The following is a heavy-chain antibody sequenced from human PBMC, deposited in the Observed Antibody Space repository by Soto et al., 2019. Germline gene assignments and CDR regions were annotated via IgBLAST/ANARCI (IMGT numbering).Heavy chain of an antibody. CDR2: INAGNGDT. Sequence: QVPLVQSGAGVKKPGASVTISCQASGYTFTNYAIHWVRQAPGQRLEWMGWINAGNGDTKHSQNFQGRVTLTRDTSASTAYMELSSLRSEDTAVYYCARVHYFGSGSYFPTLDYWGQGTLITVPS. V-gene: IGHV1-3*01. D-gene: IGHD3-10*01. CDR3: ARVHYFGSGSYFPTLDY. J-gene: IGHJ4*02. CDR1: GYTFTNYA.